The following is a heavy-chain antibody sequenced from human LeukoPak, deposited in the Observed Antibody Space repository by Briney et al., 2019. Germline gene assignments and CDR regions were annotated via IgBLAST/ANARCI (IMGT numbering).Heavy chain of an antibody. CDR3: ATRQTTVDYYDC. CDR1: GFTFSSYA. CDR2: ISNSGGNT. Sequence: GGSLRLSCAASGFTFSSYAMSWVRQAPGKGLEWVSVISNSGGNTYYADSVKGRFTISRDNSKNTVYLQMNSLRAEDTAVYYCATRQTTVDYYDCWGQGTLVTVSS. J-gene: IGHJ4*02. D-gene: IGHD4-23*01. V-gene: IGHV3-23*01.